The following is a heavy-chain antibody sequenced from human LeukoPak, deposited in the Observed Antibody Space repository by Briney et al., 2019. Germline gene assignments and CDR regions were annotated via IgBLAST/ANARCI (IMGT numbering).Heavy chain of an antibody. D-gene: IGHD3-3*01. CDR2: ISGSGGST. CDR3: AKVKGAGVVPPYNAFDI. Sequence: GGSLRLSCAASGFTFSSYAMSWVRQAPGKGLEWVSAISGSGGSTYYADSVEGRFTISRDNSKNTLYLQMNSLRAEDTAVYYCAKVKGAGVVPPYNAFDIWGQGTMVTVSS. CDR1: GFTFSSYA. J-gene: IGHJ3*02. V-gene: IGHV3-23*01.